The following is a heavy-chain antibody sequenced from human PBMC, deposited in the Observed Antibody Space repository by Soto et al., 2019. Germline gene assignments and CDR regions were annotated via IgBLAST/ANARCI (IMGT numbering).Heavy chain of an antibody. V-gene: IGHV3-23*01. D-gene: IGHD3-10*01. J-gene: IGHJ4*02. CDR1: GFTFSGYA. CDR2: ISGSGGST. Sequence: GGSLRLSCAAAGFTFSGYAMSWVSQAPGKGLEWVSAISGSGGSTYYADSVKGRFTISRDNSKNTLYLQMNSLRAEDTAVYYCAKAVYYYGSGPNDDYWGQGTLVTVSS. CDR3: AKAVYYYGSGPNDDY.